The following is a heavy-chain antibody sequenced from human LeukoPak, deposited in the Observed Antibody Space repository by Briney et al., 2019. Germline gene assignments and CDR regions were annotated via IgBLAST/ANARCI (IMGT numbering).Heavy chain of an antibody. Sequence: QPGGSLRLSCTASGFTFSSYAMNWVRQAPGKGLEWVSGFSGSGGSTHYADSVKGRFTISRDNSKNTVYMQMNSLRAEDTAVYYCAKADGIRVFPYWGQGTLVTVSS. J-gene: IGHJ4*02. CDR1: GFTFSSYA. CDR3: AKADGIRVFPY. V-gene: IGHV3-23*01. CDR2: FSGSGGST. D-gene: IGHD2-21*01.